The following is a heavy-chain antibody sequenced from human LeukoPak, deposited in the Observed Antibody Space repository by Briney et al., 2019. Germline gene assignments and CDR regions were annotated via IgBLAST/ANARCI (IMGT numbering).Heavy chain of an antibody. Sequence: GGSLRLSCAVSGFTFRSYRMNWVRQAPGKGLEWVSYADSVKGRFTISRDNAKNSLYLQMNSLRVEDTAVYYCAREGYDSAFDYWGQGTPVTVSS. D-gene: IGHD3-3*01. CDR1: GFTFRSYR. CDR3: AREGYDSAFDY. J-gene: IGHJ4*02. V-gene: IGHV3-21*01.